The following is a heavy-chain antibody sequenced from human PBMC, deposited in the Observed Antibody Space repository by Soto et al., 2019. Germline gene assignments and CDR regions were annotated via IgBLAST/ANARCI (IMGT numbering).Heavy chain of an antibody. Sequence: QVQLVESGGGLVKPGGSLRLSCAASGFSFSDHYMSWIRQAPEKGLEWVSYISSSGSTIFYAGSVEGRFTISRDNAKNSLYLQMNSLRAEDTAVYYCGRAVGSGNYAHMDHWGQGTPVTVSS. V-gene: IGHV3-11*01. CDR3: GRAVGSGNYAHMDH. CDR2: ISSSGSTI. D-gene: IGHD3-10*01. J-gene: IGHJ4*02. CDR1: GFSFSDHY.